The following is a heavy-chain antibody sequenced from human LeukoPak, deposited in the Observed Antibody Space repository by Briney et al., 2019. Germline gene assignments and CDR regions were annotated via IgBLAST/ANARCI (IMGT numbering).Heavy chain of an antibody. CDR1: GFTVSSNY. D-gene: IGHD3-22*01. Sequence: GGSLRLSCAASGFTVSSNYMSWVRQAPGKGLEWVSVIYSGGSTYYADSVKGRFTISRDNSENTLYLQMNSLRAEDTAVYYCARVRKYYDSSGYYIWGQGTLVTVSS. V-gene: IGHV3-53*01. CDR2: IYSGGST. J-gene: IGHJ4*02. CDR3: ARVRKYYDSSGYYI.